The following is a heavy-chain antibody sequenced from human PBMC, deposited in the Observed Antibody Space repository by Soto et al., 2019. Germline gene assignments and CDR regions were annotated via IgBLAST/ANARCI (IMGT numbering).Heavy chain of an antibody. J-gene: IGHJ6*02. Sequence: SETLSLTCTVPGGSISSGGYYWSWIRQLPGKGLEWIGYIYYTGTTFYNPPLKSRVAISKDTSTNQFSLNLSSVTAADTAVYYCARDKGDYSNRRLLRPSYYYGMDVWGQGTTVTVSS. D-gene: IGHD4-4*01. CDR2: IYYTGTT. CDR1: GGSISSGGYY. CDR3: ARDKGDYSNRRLLRPSYYYGMDV. V-gene: IGHV4-31*03.